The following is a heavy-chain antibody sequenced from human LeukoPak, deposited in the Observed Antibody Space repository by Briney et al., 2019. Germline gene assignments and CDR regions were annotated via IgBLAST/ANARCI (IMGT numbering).Heavy chain of an antibody. J-gene: IGHJ3*02. CDR1: GFTFSSYG. CDR3: ARKLTGSFDI. D-gene: IGHD7-27*01. V-gene: IGHV3-21*01. CDR2: ISGISAYI. Sequence: GGSLRLSCVASGFTFSSYGMNWVRQAPGKGLEWDSSISGISAYIYYADSMRGRFTISRDNAKHSLYLQMNTLRAEDTAVYFCARKLTGSFDIWGQGTMVTVSS.